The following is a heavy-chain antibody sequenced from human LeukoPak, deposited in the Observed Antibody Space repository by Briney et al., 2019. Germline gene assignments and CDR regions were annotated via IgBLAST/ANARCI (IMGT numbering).Heavy chain of an antibody. D-gene: IGHD2-15*01. Sequence: PSQTLSLTCTVSGASIRSGDYYGSWIRQPRGKGLEWIGYIYDSGSTYYNPSLKSRITISVDTSENRFSLKLSSVTATDTAVYYCARDCSGGSCYGAFDIWGQGTMVTVSS. CDR3: ARDCSGGSCYGAFDI. CDR1: GASIRSGDYY. CDR2: IYDSGST. J-gene: IGHJ3*02. V-gene: IGHV4-30-4*01.